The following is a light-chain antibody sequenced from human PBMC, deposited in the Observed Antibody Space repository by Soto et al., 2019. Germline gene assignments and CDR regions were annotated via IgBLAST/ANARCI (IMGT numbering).Light chain of an antibody. CDR2: DVS. CDR3: CSYAGSYTFPYV. V-gene: IGLV2-11*01. J-gene: IGLJ1*01. Sequence: QSALAQPRSVSGSPGQSVTISCTGTSSDVGGYNYVSWYQQHPGKAPKLMIYDVSKRPSGVPDRFSGSKSGNTASLTISGXXXXXXXXXXXCSYAGSYTFPYVFGTGTKVTVL. CDR1: SSDVGGYNY.